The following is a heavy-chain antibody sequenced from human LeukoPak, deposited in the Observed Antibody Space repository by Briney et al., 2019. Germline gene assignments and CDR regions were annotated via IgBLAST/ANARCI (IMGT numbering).Heavy chain of an antibody. CDR1: GGSISSYY. D-gene: IGHD1-26*01. CDR2: IYYSGST. CDR3: ARYIVSYPHDAFDI. J-gene: IGHJ3*02. V-gene: IGHV4-59*01. Sequence: SQTLSLTCTVSGGSISSYYWSWIRQPPGKGLEWIGYIYYSGSTNYNPSLKSRVTISVDTSKKQFSLKLSSVTAADTAFYYCARYIVSYPHDAFDIWGQGTMVTVSS.